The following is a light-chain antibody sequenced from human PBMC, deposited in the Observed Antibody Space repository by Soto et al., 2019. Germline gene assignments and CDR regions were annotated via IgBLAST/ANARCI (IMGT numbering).Light chain of an antibody. CDR2: DVS. CDR1: QTFSTW. V-gene: IGKV1-5*01. Sequence: DIQMTQSPSTLSASVGDRVTITCRASQTFSTWLAWYQQKPGKAPKLLIYDVSSLESGVPSRFSGSGSGTEFTLTISSLQPDDFAAYYCQQYKSYSLTFGGGTKVEIK. J-gene: IGKJ4*01. CDR3: QQYKSYSLT.